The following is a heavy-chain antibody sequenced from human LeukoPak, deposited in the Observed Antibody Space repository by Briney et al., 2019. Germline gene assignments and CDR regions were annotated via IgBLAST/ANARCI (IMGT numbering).Heavy chain of an antibody. Sequence: PGGSLRLSCAASGFIVSNTYMSWVRQGPGKGLEWVSAISVSGNTYHADSVKGRFTISRDSSKNTLYLQMNSLRAGDAAVYYCAKAPVTTCSGAYCYPFDYWSQGTLVTVSS. CDR1: GFIVSNTY. V-gene: IGHV3-53*01. CDR2: ISVSGNT. D-gene: IGHD2-15*01. J-gene: IGHJ4*02. CDR3: AKAPVTTCSGAYCYPFDY.